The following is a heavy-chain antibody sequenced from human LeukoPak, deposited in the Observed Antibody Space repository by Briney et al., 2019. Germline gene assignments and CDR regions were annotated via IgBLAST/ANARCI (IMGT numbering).Heavy chain of an antibody. CDR2: ISSSSSYI. V-gene: IGHV3-21*01. CDR1: GFTVSSNY. J-gene: IGHJ4*02. CDR3: ARDRDGYNTALDY. Sequence: GGSLRLSCAASGFTVSSNYMSWVRQAPGKGLEWVSSISSSSSYIYYADSVKGRFTISRDNAKNSLYLQMNSLRAEDTAVYYCARDRDGYNTALDYWGQGTLVTVSS. D-gene: IGHD5-24*01.